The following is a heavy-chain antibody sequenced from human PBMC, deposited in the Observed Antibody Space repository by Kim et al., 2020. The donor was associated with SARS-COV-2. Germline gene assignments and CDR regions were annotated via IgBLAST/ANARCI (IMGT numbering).Heavy chain of an antibody. V-gene: IGHV4-34*01. CDR3: ARDLYSSSWSKRKNWFDP. CDR1: GGSFSGYY. Sequence: SDTLSLTCAVYGGSFSGYYWSWIRQPPGKGLEWIGEINHSGSTNYNPSLKSRVTISVDTSKNQFSLKLSSVTAADTAVYYCARDLYSSSWSKRKNWFDPWGQGTLVTVSS. D-gene: IGHD6-13*01. J-gene: IGHJ5*02. CDR2: INHSGST.